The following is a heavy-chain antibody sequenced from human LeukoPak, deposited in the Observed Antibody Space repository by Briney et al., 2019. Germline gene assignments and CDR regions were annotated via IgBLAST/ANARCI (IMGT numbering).Heavy chain of an antibody. CDR2: IFFSGST. J-gene: IGHJ4*02. V-gene: IGHV4-59*08. CDR1: GGSISGYY. Sequence: SETLSLTCTVSGGSISGYYWNWIRQPPGKGLEWIAYIFFSGSTDYNPSLKSRVTISVDTSKNQFSLKLSSVTAADTAVYYCARGYRDYFNYWGQGAWSPSPQ. D-gene: IGHD5-12*01. CDR3: ARGYRDYFNY.